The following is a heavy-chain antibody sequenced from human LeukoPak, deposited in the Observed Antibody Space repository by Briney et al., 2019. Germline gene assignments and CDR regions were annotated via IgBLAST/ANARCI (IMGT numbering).Heavy chain of an antibody. CDR1: GFTFSSYG. D-gene: IGHD3-10*01. J-gene: IGHJ3*02. CDR2: IWYDGSNK. Sequence: GGSLRLSCAASGFTFSSYGMHWVRQAPGKGLEWVAVIWYDGSNKYYADSVKGRFTISRDNSKNTLYLQMNSLRAEDTAVYYCARDFSPRSAVRGVILWAFDIWGQGTMVTVSS. V-gene: IGHV3-33*01. CDR3: ARDFSPRSAVRGVILWAFDI.